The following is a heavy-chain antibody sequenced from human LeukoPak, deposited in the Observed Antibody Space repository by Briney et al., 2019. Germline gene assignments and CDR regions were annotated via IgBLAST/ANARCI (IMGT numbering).Heavy chain of an antibody. CDR3: ARGLLSDIPATGFDY. J-gene: IGHJ4*02. CDR1: GYTFSGYY. Sequence: ASVKVSCKASGYTFSGYYIHWVRQAPGQGLEWMGWINPNNGGTNFAQRFQGRVTMTRDTSISTAYMELSRLTSDDTAVYSCARGLLSDIPATGFDYWGQGTLVTVSS. D-gene: IGHD6-13*01. CDR2: INPNNGGT. V-gene: IGHV1-2*02.